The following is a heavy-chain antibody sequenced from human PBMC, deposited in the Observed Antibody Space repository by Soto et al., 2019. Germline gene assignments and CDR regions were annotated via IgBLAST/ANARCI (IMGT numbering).Heavy chain of an antibody. Sequence: EVQLLESGGGLVQPGGSLRLSFTASGFTFSSHAMTSVRQAPGKGLEWVSGLSDSGISIYYADSVKGRFTISRANSKNTLDLQIHTLRAEDTAVYYCAKVSSSWYAGFFDLWGQGTLVTVSS. CDR3: AKVSSSWYAGFFDL. CDR2: LSDSGISI. CDR1: GFTFSSHA. J-gene: IGHJ4*02. V-gene: IGHV3-23*01. D-gene: IGHD6-13*01.